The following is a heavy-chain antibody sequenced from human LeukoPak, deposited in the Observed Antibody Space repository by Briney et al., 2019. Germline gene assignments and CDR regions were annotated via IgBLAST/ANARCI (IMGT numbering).Heavy chain of an antibody. CDR1: GFTFSSYE. J-gene: IGHJ5*02. D-gene: IGHD2-2*01. CDR2: ISSSGSTI. CDR3: ATGQGYCSSTSCYNWFDP. V-gene: IGHV3-48*03. Sequence: GGSLRLSCAASGFTFSSYEMNWVRQAPGKGLEWVSYISSSGSTIYYADSVKGRFTISRDNSKNTLYLQMNSLRAEDTAVYYCATGQGYCSSTSCYNWFDPWGQGTLVTVSS.